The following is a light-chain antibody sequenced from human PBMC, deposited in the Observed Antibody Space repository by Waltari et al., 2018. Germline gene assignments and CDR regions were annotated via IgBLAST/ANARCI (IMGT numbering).Light chain of an antibody. CDR3: QKYGSLPAT. Sequence: EIMLTQSPGTLSLSPGERATLSCRASQSISIYLALYQHKPGQAPRLLIYDASSRATGIPDSFSGSGSGTDFSLTISRLEPEDFAVYYCQKYGSLPATFGQGTKVEIK. CDR1: QSISIY. J-gene: IGKJ1*01. CDR2: DAS. V-gene: IGKV3-20*01.